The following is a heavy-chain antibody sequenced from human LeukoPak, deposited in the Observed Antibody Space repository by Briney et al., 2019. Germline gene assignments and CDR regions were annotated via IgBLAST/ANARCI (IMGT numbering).Heavy chain of an antibody. V-gene: IGHV3-7*02. J-gene: IGHJ4*02. D-gene: IGHD3-16*01. Sequence: GGSLRLSCAASGFTFSGFWMSWVRQAPGKGLEWVATIMEDGSEKYYVDSVKGRFTISRDNAKNSLYLQMTSLRDEDTAVYYCARAGGSHSFDYWGQGTLVTVSS. CDR3: ARAGGSHSFDY. CDR1: GFTFSGFW. CDR2: IMEDGSEK.